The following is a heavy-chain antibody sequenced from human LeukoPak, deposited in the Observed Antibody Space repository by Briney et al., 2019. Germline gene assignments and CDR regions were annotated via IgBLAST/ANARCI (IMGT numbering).Heavy chain of an antibody. CDR2: ISSSSSYI. CDR3: ARDAAAGPDAFDI. CDR1: GVTFSSYS. V-gene: IGHV3-21*01. Sequence: GGSLRLSCAASGVTFSSYSMNWVRQAPGKGLEWVSSISSSSSYIYYADSVKGRFTISRDNAKNSLYLQMNSLRAEDTAVYYCARDAAAGPDAFDIWGQGTMVTVSS. J-gene: IGHJ3*02. D-gene: IGHD6-13*01.